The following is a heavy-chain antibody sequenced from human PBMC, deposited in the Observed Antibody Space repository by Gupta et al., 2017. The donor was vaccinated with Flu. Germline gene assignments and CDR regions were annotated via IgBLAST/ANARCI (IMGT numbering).Heavy chain of an antibody. CDR2: INHSGST. Sequence: QVQLQQWGAGLLKPSETLSLTCAVYGGSFSGYYWSWIRQPPGKGLEWIGEINHSGSTNYNPSLKSRVTISVDTSKNQFSLKLSSVTAADTAVYYCARGQGNYGDYAEGRSLGDYWGQGTLVTVSS. V-gene: IGHV4-34*01. D-gene: IGHD4-17*01. J-gene: IGHJ4*02. CDR1: GGSFSGYY. CDR3: ARGQGNYGDYAEGRSLGDY.